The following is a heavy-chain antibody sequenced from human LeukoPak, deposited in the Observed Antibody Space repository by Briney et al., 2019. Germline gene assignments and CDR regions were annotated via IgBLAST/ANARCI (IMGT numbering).Heavy chain of an antibody. D-gene: IGHD3-10*01. CDR2: IYYSGST. CDR3: ARGSMVRGVTGLYYYMDV. V-gene: IGHV4-59*01. Sequence: SETLSLTCTVSGGSISSYYWSWIRQPPGKGLEWIGYIYYSGSTNYNPSLKSRVIISVDTSKNQFSLKLSSVTAADTAVYYCARGSMVRGVTGLYYYMDVWGKGTTVTVSS. CDR1: GGSISSYY. J-gene: IGHJ6*03.